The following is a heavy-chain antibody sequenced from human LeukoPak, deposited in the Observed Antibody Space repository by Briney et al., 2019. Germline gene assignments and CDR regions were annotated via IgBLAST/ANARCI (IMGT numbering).Heavy chain of an antibody. V-gene: IGHV4-30-2*01. D-gene: IGHD3-22*01. CDR1: GGSISSGDYY. J-gene: IGHJ6*02. CDR3: ARGPDYYDSSGYYYYYGMDV. Sequence: SQTLSLTCTVSGGSISSGDYYWSWIRQPPGKGLEGVGYIYHSGSTYYNPSLKSRVTISVDRSKNQFSLKLSSVTAADTAVYYCARGPDYYDSSGYYYYYGMDVWGQGTTVTVSS. CDR2: IYHSGST.